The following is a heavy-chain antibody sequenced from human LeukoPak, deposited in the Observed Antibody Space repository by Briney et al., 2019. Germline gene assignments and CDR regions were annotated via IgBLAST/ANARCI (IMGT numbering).Heavy chain of an antibody. J-gene: IGHJ4*02. CDR3: ARDRDIVLVTAPDC. CDR2: MYTSGST. Sequence: PSQTLSLTCTVSGGSISSGSYYWSWIRQPAGKGLEWIGRMYTSGSTNYNPSLKGRFTISRDNSKNTVYLQMNSLRVEDTAVYYCARDRDIVLVTAPDCWGQGTLVTVSS. CDR1: GGSISSGSYY. V-gene: IGHV4-61*02. D-gene: IGHD5-18*01.